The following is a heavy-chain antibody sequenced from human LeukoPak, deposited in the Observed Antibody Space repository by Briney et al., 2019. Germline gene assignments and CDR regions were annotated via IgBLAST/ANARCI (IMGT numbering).Heavy chain of an antibody. CDR2: INHSGST. Sequence: PSETLSLTCAVYGGSFSGYYWSWIRQPPGKGLEWIGEINHSGSTNYNPSLKSRVTISVDTSKNQFSLKLSSVTAADTAVYYCARGPGYCSSTSCYKDWFDPWGQGTLVTVSS. V-gene: IGHV4-34*01. CDR1: GGSFSGYY. CDR3: ARGPGYCSSTSCYKDWFDP. D-gene: IGHD2-2*02. J-gene: IGHJ5*02.